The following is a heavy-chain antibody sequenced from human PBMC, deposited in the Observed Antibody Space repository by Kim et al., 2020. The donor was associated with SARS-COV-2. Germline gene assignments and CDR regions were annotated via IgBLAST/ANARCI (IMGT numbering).Heavy chain of an antibody. D-gene: IGHD5-12*01. CDR1: GGTFSSYT. Sequence: SVTVSCKASGGTFSSYTISWVRQAPGQGLEWLGGIIPIFGTANYAQKFQGRVTITADESTRTAYLELSSLRSEDTAVYYCARSSGYDSSYYYGMDVWGQGTTVTVSS. CDR3: ARSSGYDSSYYYGMDV. V-gene: IGHV1-69*13. CDR2: IIPIFGTA. J-gene: IGHJ6*02.